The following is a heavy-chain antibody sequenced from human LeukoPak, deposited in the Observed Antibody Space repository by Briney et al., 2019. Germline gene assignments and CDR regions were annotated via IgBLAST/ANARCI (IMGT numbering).Heavy chain of an antibody. CDR3: ARSLYGFWSGYYPLGY. J-gene: IGHJ4*02. CDR1: GGSISSYY. CDR2: IYTSGST. Sequence: SETLSLTCTVSGGSISSYYWSWIRQPAGKGLEWIGRIYTSGSTNYNPSLKSRVTMSVDTSKNQFSLKLSSVTAADTAVYYCARSLYGFWSGYYPLGYWGQGTLVTVSS. V-gene: IGHV4-4*07. D-gene: IGHD3-3*01.